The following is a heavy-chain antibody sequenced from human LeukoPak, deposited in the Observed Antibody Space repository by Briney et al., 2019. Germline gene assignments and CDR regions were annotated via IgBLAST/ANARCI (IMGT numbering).Heavy chain of an antibody. CDR3: GRGVSSGLLDY. J-gene: IGHJ4*02. CDR2: INSDGSST. CDR1: GFTFSSYW. V-gene: IGHV3-74*01. Sequence: GGSLRLSCAASGFTFSSYWMHWVRQAPGKGLVWVSRINSDGSSTSYADSVKGRFTISRDNSRDTLYLQMNSLRAEDTAVFYCGRGVSSGLLDYWGQGTLVTVSS. D-gene: IGHD3-22*01.